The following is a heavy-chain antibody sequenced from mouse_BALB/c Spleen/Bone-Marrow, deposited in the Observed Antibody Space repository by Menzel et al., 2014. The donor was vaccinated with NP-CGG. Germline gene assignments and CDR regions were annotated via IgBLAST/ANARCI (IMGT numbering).Heavy chain of an antibody. CDR3: ARSRDYGSSYYAMDY. CDR2: IDPANGNT. Sequence: VQLQQSGAELVKPGASVKLSCTASGFNIKDTYMHWVKQRPEQGLEWIGRIDPANGNTKYDPKFQGKATITADTSSNTAYLQLSSLTSEDTAVYDCARSRDYGSSYYAMDYWGQGTSVTVSS. J-gene: IGHJ4*01. D-gene: IGHD1-1*01. CDR1: GFNIKDTY. V-gene: IGHV14-3*02.